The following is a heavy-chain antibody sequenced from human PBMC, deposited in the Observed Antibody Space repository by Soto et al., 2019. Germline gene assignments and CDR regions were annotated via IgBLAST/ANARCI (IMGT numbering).Heavy chain of an antibody. D-gene: IGHD3-10*01. CDR1: GGSFSGYY. CDR2: VNHSGST. V-gene: IGHV4-34*01. CDR3: ARGRLLWFGELLSSEGMDV. Sequence: SETLSLTCAVYGGSFSGYYWSWIRQPPGKGLEWIGEVNHSGSTNYNPSLKSRVTISVDTSKNQFSLKLSSVTAADTAVYYCARGRLLWFGELLSSEGMDVWGQGTTVTVSS. J-gene: IGHJ6*02.